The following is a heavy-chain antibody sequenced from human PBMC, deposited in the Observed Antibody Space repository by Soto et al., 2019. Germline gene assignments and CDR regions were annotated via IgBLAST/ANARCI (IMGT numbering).Heavy chain of an antibody. J-gene: IGHJ6*02. V-gene: IGHV4-39*01. CDR1: GGSISSSSYY. Sequence: SETLSLTCTVSGGSISSSSYYWGWIRQPPGKGLEWIGSIYYSGSTYYNQSLKSRVTISVDTSKNQFSLKLSSVTAADTAVYYFARQPVSGYSSGWYYYYYGMDVWGQGTTVTVSS. CDR2: IYYSGST. CDR3: ARQPVSGYSSGWYYYYYGMDV. D-gene: IGHD6-19*01.